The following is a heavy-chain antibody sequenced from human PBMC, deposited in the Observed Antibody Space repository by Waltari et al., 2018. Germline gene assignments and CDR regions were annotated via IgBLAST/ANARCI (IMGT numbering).Heavy chain of an antibody. CDR3: VRLAATGSPYFDS. J-gene: IGHJ4*02. Sequence: EVHLVESGGGLVQPGGSLRLSCVASGFSFSAHSRDWVRQDPGNGLEWVGHIRNKANSYSTEHAASVKGRFTISRDDSKDSLYLQMNSLEIEDTGVYYCVRLAATGSPYFDSWGQGTLVTVSS. D-gene: IGHD6-13*01. V-gene: IGHV3-72*01. CDR2: IRNKANSYST. CDR1: GFSFSAHS.